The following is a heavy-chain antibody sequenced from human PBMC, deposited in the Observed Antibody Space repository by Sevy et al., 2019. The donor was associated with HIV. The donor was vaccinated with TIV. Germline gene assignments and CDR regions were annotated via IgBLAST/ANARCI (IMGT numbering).Heavy chain of an antibody. J-gene: IGHJ4*02. D-gene: IGHD1-1*01. V-gene: IGHV3-53*01. CDR1: GFTVSSNY. CDR3: AKGRGTTSFFDY. Sequence: GGSLRLSCAASGFTVSSNYMSWVRQAAGKGLEWASTIYSGGTTYYADSVKGRFTISRDSSKNTLYLQMNSLRAEDTAVYYCAKGRGTTSFFDYWGQGTLVTVSS. CDR2: IYSGGTT.